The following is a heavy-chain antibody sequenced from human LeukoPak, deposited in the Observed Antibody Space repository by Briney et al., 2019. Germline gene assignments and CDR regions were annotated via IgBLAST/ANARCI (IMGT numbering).Heavy chain of an antibody. CDR1: GGSISSSNW. J-gene: IGHJ4*02. D-gene: IGHD3-22*01. CDR2: MYLSGTT. CDR3: AGLVGRYSSGLYYYYFDY. Sequence: SETLSLTCAVSGGSISSSNWWNWVRQPPGKGLEWIGEMYLSGTTHSNPSVKSRVTISIDKSKNQFFLNLSSVTAADTAVYYCAGLVGRYSSGLYYYYFDYWGQGTLVTVSS. V-gene: IGHV4-4*02.